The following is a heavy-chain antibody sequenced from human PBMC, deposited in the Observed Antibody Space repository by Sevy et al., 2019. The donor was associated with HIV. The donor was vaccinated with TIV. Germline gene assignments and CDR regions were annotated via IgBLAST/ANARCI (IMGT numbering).Heavy chain of an antibody. Sequence: GGSLRLSCAASGFAFSSFEMNWVRQAPGKGLEWVSTFSFGCGKINYADSVKGRFTISRDDSRNTFYLQMNSLRAEDTAIYYCAREGCTKPHDYWGQGTVVTVSS. CDR3: AREGCTKPHDY. D-gene: IGHD2-8*01. J-gene: IGHJ4*02. CDR1: GFAFSSFE. V-gene: IGHV3-23*01. CDR2: FSFGCGKI.